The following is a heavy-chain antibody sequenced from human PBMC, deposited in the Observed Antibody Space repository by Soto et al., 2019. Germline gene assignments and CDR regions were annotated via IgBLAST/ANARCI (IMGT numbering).Heavy chain of an antibody. J-gene: IGHJ4*02. CDR2: IDPSGART. V-gene: IGHV1-46*01. Sequence: QVQVQQSGAEVKEPGASVRISCKASGYTFISYYMHWVRQAPGQGLEWMGIIDPSGARTTYAQRFGVRVTMYWDTSRSTVYMDMSSLRPGDTAVYFCATTIIYGDPGDYWGQGTVVSVSS. CDR3: ATTIIYGDPGDY. CDR1: GYTFISYY. D-gene: IGHD4-17*01.